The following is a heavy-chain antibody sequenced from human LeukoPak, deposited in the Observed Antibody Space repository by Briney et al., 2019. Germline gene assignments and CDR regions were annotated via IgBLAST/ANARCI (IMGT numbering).Heavy chain of an antibody. D-gene: IGHD5-12*01. Sequence: SQTLSLTCTVSGGSISSYYWSWIRQPPGNRLEWIGYIDYTGNTEYNPSLKSRVTLSIDTSKNQFSLKLRSVTAADTAIYYCATASSGYPAEYFQHWGQGTLVTVSS. CDR3: ATASSGYPAEYFQH. V-gene: IGHV4-59*01. J-gene: IGHJ1*01. CDR1: GGSISSYY. CDR2: IDYTGNT.